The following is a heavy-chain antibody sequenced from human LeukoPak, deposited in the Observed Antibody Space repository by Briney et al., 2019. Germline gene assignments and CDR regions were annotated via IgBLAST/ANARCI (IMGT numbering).Heavy chain of an antibody. J-gene: IGHJ5*02. CDR1: GGTFSSYA. D-gene: IGHD5-18*01. V-gene: IGHV1-69*01. CDR3: AGGRGYSYGPKEP. Sequence: SVKVSCKASGGTFSSYAISWVRQAPGQGLEWMGGIIPIFGTANYAQKFQGRVTITADESTSTAYMELSSLRSGDTAVYYCAGGRGYSYGPKEPWGQGTLVTVSS. CDR2: IIPIFGTA.